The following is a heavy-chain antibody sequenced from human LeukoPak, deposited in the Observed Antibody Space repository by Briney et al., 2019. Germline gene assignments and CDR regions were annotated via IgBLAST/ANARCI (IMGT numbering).Heavy chain of an antibody. CDR2: IYYSGST. D-gene: IGHD1-26*01. CDR1: GGSISSGGYY. Sequence: SETLSLTCTVSGGSISSGGYYWSWIRQHPGKGLEWIGYIYYSGSTHYNPSLKSRVTISVDTSKNQFSLKLSSVTAADTAVYYCARGHGRWPPYYFDYWGQGTLVTVSS. CDR3: ARGHGRWPPYYFDY. V-gene: IGHV4-31*03. J-gene: IGHJ4*02.